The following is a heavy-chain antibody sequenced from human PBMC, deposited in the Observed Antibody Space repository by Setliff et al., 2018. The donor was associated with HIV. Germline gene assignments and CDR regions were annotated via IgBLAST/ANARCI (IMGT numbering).Heavy chain of an antibody. Sequence: ASVKVSCKASGYTFSDYGISWVRQAPGQGLEWMGWISAYNGNTNYAQKLQGRVTVTTDTSTSTVYMELSSLRSEDTAVYYCARDGYYNSWSGYGYYYYYMDVWGKGTTVTVSS. CDR3: ARDGYYNSWSGYGYYYYYMDV. D-gene: IGHD3-3*01. CDR2: ISAYNGNT. CDR1: GYTFSDYG. J-gene: IGHJ6*03. V-gene: IGHV1-18*01.